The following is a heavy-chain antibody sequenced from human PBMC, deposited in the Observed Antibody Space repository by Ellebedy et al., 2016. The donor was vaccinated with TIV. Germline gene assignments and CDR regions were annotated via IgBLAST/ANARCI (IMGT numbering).Heavy chain of an antibody. CDR2: ISYDGSNK. CDR1: GFTFSSYG. D-gene: IGHD1-26*01. J-gene: IGHJ1*01. V-gene: IGHV3-30*18. Sequence: GESLKISXAASGFTFSSYGMHWVRQAPGKGLEWVAVISYDGSNKYYADSVKGRFTISRDNSKNTLYLQMNSLRAEDTAVYYCAKDLGVGATIGHFQHWGQGTLVTVSS. CDR3: AKDLGVGATIGHFQH.